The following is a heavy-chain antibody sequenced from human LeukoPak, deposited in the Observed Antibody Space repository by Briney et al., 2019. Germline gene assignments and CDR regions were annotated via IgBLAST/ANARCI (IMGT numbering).Heavy chain of an antibody. D-gene: IGHD2-15*01. CDR1: DDAISRTSYS. J-gene: IGHJ6*04. Sequence: SETLSLTCNVSDDAISRTSYSWGWIRQPRGKGLEWIGSIYYSGKALYNPSLMSRVSISVDTSKSQFSLKLSSVTAADTAVYYCSRNPPGYCDDGRCSVRDLWGTGTTVTVTS. CDR3: SRNPPGYCDDGRCSVRDL. V-gene: IGHV4-39*01. CDR2: IYYSGKA.